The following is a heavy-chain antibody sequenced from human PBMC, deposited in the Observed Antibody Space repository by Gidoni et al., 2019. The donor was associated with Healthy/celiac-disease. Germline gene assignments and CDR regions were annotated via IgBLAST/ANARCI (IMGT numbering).Heavy chain of an antibody. CDR3: AKVGTYYYDSSGYWDAFDI. CDR2: ISGSGGST. CDR1: GFTFSSYA. Sequence: EVQLLESGGGLVQPGGSLRLSCSASGFTFSSYAMSWVRQAPGKGLEWVSAISGSGGSTYYADSVKGRFTISRDNSKNTLYLQMNSLRAEDTAVYYCAKVGTYYYDSSGYWDAFDIWGQGTMVTVSS. D-gene: IGHD3-22*01. V-gene: IGHV3-23*01. J-gene: IGHJ3*02.